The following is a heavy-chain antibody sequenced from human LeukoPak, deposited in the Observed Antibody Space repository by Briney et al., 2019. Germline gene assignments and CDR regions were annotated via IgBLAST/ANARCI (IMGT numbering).Heavy chain of an antibody. CDR2: ISYDGSNK. CDR1: GFTFSSYV. CDR3: ATDSSLDY. Sequence: GGSLRLSCAASGFTFSSYVMHWVRRAPGKGLEWVAIISYDGSNKYYADSVKGRFTISRDNSKNTLYLQMNSLRAEDTAVYYCATDSSLDYWGQGTLVTVSS. J-gene: IGHJ4*02. V-gene: IGHV3-30*03. D-gene: IGHD6-13*01.